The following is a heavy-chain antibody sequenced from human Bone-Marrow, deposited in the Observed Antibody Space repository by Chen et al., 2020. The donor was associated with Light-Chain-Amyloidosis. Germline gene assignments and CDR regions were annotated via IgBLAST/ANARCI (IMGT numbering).Heavy chain of an antibody. CDR2: IYPDDSDA. V-gene: IGHV5-51*01. J-gene: IGHJ4*02. CDR3: ARRRDGYNFDY. D-gene: IGHD5-12*01. CDR1: GYTFPNYC. Sequence: ELQLDQSGPEVKKPGESLKISCKGSGYTFPNYCIGWVRQMPGKGLEWMGVIYPDDSDARYSPSFEGQVTISADKSITTAYLQWRSLKASDTAMYYCARRRDGYNFDYWGQGTLVTVSS.